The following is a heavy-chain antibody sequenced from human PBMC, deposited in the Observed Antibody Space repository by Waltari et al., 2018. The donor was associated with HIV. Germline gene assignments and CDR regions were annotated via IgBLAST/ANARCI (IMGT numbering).Heavy chain of an antibody. CDR3: ARGSNYTDPYYYYGMDV. Sequence: EVQLVESGGGLVQPGGSLRLSCAASGFTFSSYDMHWVRQATGQGLEWVSAIGTAGDTYYPGSVKGRFTISRENSKNSLYLQMNSLRAGDTAVYYCARGSNYTDPYYYYGMDVWGQGTTVTVSS. CDR1: GFTFSSYD. V-gene: IGHV3-13*01. D-gene: IGHD4-4*01. CDR2: IGTAGDT. J-gene: IGHJ6*02.